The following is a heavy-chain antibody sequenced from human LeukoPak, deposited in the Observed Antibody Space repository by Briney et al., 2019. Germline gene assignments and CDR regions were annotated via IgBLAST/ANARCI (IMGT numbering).Heavy chain of an antibody. V-gene: IGHV4-30-4*08. CDR1: GGSISSGDYY. J-gene: IGHJ4*02. Sequence: SETLSLTCTVSGGSISSGDYYWSWIRQPPGKGLKWIGYIYYSGSTYYNPSLKSRVTISVDTSKNQFSLKLSSVTAADTAVYYCARDGWRGSYYFDYWGQGTLVTVSS. D-gene: IGHD1-26*01. CDR2: IYYSGST. CDR3: ARDGWRGSYYFDY.